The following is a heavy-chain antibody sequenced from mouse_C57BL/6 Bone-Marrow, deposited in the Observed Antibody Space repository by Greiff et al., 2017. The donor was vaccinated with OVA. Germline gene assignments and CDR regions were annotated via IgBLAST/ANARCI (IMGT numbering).Heavy chain of an antibody. CDR3: ASHYYGSSYDY. CDR1: GYTFTSYW. Sequence: VQLQQSGAELVRPGTSVKLSCKASGYTFTSYWMHWVKQRPGQGLAWIGVIDPSDSYTNYNQKFKGKATLTVDTSSSTAYMQLSSRTSEVSAVYYCASHYYGSSYDYWGQGTTLTVSS. D-gene: IGHD1-1*01. V-gene: IGHV1-59*01. J-gene: IGHJ2*01. CDR2: IDPSDSYT.